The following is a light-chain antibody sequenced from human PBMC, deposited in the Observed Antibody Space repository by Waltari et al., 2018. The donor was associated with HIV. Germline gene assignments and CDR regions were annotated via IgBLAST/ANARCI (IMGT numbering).Light chain of an antibody. CDR2: DAS. CDR3: QQFKSYPIT. J-gene: IGKJ5*01. V-gene: IGKV1-13*02. CDR1: QGIGSS. Sequence: AIQLTPSPSSLSASVGDGVTISCRASQGIGSSLVWYQQKSGNSPKLLIYDASSLESGVPSRFSGSGSGTDLTLTISRLQPEDFATYYGQQFKSYPITLGQGTRLESK.